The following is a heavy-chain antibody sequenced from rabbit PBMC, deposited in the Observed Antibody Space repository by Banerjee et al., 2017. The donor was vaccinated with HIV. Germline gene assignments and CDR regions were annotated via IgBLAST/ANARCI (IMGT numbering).Heavy chain of an antibody. CDR3: ARVGGSADYNL. Sequence: QSLEESGGDLVKPGASLTLTCTASRFTLSSYWMCWVRQAPGKGLEWIGYIDPVFHSSYYATWVNGRFTISSHNAQNTLYLQLNSLTAADTATYFCARVGGSADYNLWGPGTLVTVS. CDR1: RFTLSSYW. V-gene: IGHV1S7*01. CDR2: IDPVFHSS. D-gene: IGHD1-1*01. J-gene: IGHJ4*01.